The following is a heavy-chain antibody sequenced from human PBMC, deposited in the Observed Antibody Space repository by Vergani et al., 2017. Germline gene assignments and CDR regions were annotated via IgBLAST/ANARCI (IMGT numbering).Heavy chain of an antibody. V-gene: IGHV4-59*01. Sequence: QVQLQESGPGLVKPSETLSLTCTVSGGSISSYYWSWIRQPPGKGLEWIGYIYYSGSTNYNPSLTSRVTISVDTSKNQFSLKLSSVTAADTAVYYCARARYSSTNFDYWGQGTLVTVSS. J-gene: IGHJ4*02. D-gene: IGHD5-18*01. CDR1: GGSISSYY. CDR3: ARARYSSTNFDY. CDR2: IYYSGST.